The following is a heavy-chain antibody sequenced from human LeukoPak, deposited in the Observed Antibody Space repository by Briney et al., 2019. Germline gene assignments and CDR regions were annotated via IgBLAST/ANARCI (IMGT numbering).Heavy chain of an antibody. V-gene: IGHV3-72*01. CDR2: SRNKAKSYTT. Sequence: GGSLRLSCAASGFTFSDHYMDWVRQAPGKGLEWVGRSRNKAKSYTTEYASSVKSRFTISRDDSKNSVYLQMNSLKTEDTAVYYCARVRITDDWGQGTLVTVS. J-gene: IGHJ4*02. CDR3: ARVRITDD. CDR1: GFTFSDHY. D-gene: IGHD3-10*01.